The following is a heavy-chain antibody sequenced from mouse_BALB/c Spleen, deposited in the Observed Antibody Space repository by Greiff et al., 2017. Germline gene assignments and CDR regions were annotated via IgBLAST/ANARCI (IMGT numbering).Heavy chain of an antibody. D-gene: IGHD2-1*01. CDR2: IWSGGST. CDR3: ARNDGNYDYFDY. J-gene: IGHJ2*01. CDR1: GFSLTSYG. Sequence: VKLLESGPGLVQPSQSLSITCTVSGFSLTSYGVHWVRQSPGKGLEWLGVIWSGGSTDYNAAFISRLSISKDNSKSQVFFKMNSLQANDTAIYYCARNDGNYDYFDYWGQGTTLTVSS. V-gene: IGHV2-2*02.